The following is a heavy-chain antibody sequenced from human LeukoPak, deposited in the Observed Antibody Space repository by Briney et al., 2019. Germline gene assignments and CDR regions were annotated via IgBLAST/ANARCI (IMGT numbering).Heavy chain of an antibody. J-gene: IGHJ4*02. Sequence: GESLKISCKGSGYNFTTYWIGWVRQMPGKGLEWMGIIYPDDSDTRYSPSFQGQVTISADKSISTAYLQWSSLKASGTAMYYCARGAVAERGQFDYWGQGTLVTVSS. V-gene: IGHV5-51*01. D-gene: IGHD6-19*01. CDR1: GYNFTTYW. CDR3: ARGAVAERGQFDY. CDR2: IYPDDSDT.